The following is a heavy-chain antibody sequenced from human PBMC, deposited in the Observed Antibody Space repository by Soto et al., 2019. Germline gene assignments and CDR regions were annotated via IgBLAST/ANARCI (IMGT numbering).Heavy chain of an antibody. J-gene: IGHJ4*02. Sequence: EVQLVESGGGLVQPGGSVIISCAASGFTFSGSAIHWVRQASGKGLEWLGRIKTRSYNYATAYTASLKGRFTISRDDSKNKAYLQMNSLKTGDTAVYFCSRLWAGGDDRDSPPYYLDSWGQGTLVTVSS. CDR2: IKTRSYNYAT. V-gene: IGHV3-73*02. CDR3: SRLWAGGDDRDSPPYYLDS. CDR1: GFTFSGSA. D-gene: IGHD3-16*01.